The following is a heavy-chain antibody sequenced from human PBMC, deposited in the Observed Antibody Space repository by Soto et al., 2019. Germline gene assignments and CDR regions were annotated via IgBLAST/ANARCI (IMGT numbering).Heavy chain of an antibody. V-gene: IGHV3-23*01. CDR1: GFTFSSYA. J-gene: IGHJ6*03. CDR2: ISGSGGST. D-gene: IGHD3-10*01. CDR3: AKDLAVRITMVRGVPTYYMDV. Sequence: HPGGSLRLSCAASGFTFSSYAMSWVRQAPGKGLEWVSAISGSGGSTYYADSVKGRFTISRDNSKNTLYLQMNSLRAEDTAVYYCAKDLAVRITMVRGVPTYYMDVWGKGTTVTVS.